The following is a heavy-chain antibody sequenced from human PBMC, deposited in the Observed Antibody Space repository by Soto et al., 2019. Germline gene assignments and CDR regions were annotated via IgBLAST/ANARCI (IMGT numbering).Heavy chain of an antibody. CDR2: ISSSGGTT. Sequence: EVQLLDSGGGLVQPGGSRGLSCAASGFTCSSDAMSWVRQAPGKGLEWVSGISSSGGTTYYADSVKGRVTISRDNAKNTLYLQMNSLRAEDTAVYYCAKDMRSSRYWYFDLWGRGTLVAVSS. CDR3: AKDMRSSRYWYFDL. CDR1: GFTCSSDA. V-gene: IGHV3-23*01. D-gene: IGHD3-16*01. J-gene: IGHJ2*01.